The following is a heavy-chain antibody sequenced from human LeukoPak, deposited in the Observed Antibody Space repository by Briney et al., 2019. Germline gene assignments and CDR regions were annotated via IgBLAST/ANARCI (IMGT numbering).Heavy chain of an antibody. J-gene: IGHJ3*02. V-gene: IGHV4-34*01. D-gene: IGHD1-26*01. CDR3: AREVGGLVGDAFDI. CDR1: GGSFSGYY. Sequence: PSETLSLTCAVYGGSFSGYYWSWIRQPPGKGLEWIGEINHSGSTNYNPSLKSRVTISVDTSKNQFSLKLTSVTAADTAVYYCAREVGGLVGDAFDIWGQGTMVTVSS. CDR2: INHSGST.